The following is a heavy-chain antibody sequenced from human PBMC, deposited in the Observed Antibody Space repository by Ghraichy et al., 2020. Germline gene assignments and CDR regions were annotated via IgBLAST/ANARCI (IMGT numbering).Heavy chain of an antibody. CDR1: GFTFSSYG. J-gene: IGHJ6*02. CDR3: AKDPGYSGYDGGIYYYYGMDV. D-gene: IGHD5-12*01. Sequence: GGSLRLSCAASGFTFSSYGMHWVRQAPGKGLEWVAFIRYDGSNKYYADSVKGRFTISRDNSKNTLYLQMNSLRAEDTAVYYCAKDPGYSGYDGGIYYYYGMDVWGQGTTVTVSS. V-gene: IGHV3-30*02. CDR2: IRYDGSNK.